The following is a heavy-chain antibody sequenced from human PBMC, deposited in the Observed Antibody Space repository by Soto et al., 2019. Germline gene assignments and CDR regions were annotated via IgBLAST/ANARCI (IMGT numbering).Heavy chain of an antibody. D-gene: IGHD3-22*01. CDR2: INSDGSST. J-gene: IGHJ3*02. Sequence: GGSLRLSCAASGFTFSSYWMHWVRQAPGKGLVWVSRINSDGSSTSYADSVKGRFTISRDNAKNTLYLQMNSLRAEDTAVYYCARGGEIVVVPTHPSGLAFDIWGQGTMVTVSS. V-gene: IGHV3-74*01. CDR1: GFTFSSYW. CDR3: ARGGEIVVVPTHPSGLAFDI.